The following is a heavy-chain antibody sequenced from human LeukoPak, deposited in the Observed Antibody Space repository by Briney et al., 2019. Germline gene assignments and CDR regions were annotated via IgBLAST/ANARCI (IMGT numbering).Heavy chain of an antibody. CDR3: ARGVATVVTATSQTDY. Sequence: PSETLSLTCAVYGGSFSGYYWSWIRQPPGKGLEGIGEINHSGSTNYNPSLNSRVTISVDTSKNQFSLKLSSVTAADTAVYYCARGVATVVTATSQTDYWGQGTLVTVSS. CDR2: INHSGST. CDR1: GGSFSGYY. D-gene: IGHD4-23*01. V-gene: IGHV4-34*01. J-gene: IGHJ4*02.